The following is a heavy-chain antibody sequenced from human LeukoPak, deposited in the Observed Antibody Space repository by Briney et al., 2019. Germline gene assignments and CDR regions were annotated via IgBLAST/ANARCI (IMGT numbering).Heavy chain of an antibody. J-gene: IGHJ6*04. Sequence: HTGGSLRLSCAASGFTFSSYWMHWVRQAPGKGLVWVSRINSDRSSTSYADSVKGRFTISRDNAKNTLYLQMNSLRAEDTAVYYCARAGWRQWLVYYYYGMDVWGKGTTVTVSS. V-gene: IGHV3-74*01. CDR2: INSDRSST. CDR3: ARAGWRQWLVYYYYGMDV. CDR1: GFTFSSYW. D-gene: IGHD6-19*01.